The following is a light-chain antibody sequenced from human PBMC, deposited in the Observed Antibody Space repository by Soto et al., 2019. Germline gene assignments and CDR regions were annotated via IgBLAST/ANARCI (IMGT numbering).Light chain of an antibody. CDR2: GTS. J-gene: IGKJ2*03. CDR1: QSVSSNY. V-gene: IGKV3-20*01. Sequence: ELVLTQSPGTLSLSLGDRATLSCRASQSVSSNYLAWYQQKPGQAPRLLIYGTSSRATGIPDRFSGSGSGTDFTLSSSRLEPEDCAGYYFQQYGNGNSPRYSFGQGTRLEIK. CDR3: QQYGNGNSPRYS.